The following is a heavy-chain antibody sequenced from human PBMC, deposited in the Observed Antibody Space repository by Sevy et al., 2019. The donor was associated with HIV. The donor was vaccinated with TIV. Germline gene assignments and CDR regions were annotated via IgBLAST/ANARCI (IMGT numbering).Heavy chain of an antibody. CDR3: AKEGYYYDSHSEDWFDP. V-gene: IGHV3-30*04. D-gene: IGHD3-22*01. CDR1: GFNISPYA. CDR2: ISKDGTNK. Sequence: GGSLRLSCSASGFNISPYALHWVRQTPGKGLEWLAVISKDGTNKYYADFVKGRFSLSRDNSKNTLYLQMSNLRPEDTAVYYCAKEGYYYDSHSEDWFDPWGQGTLVTVSS. J-gene: IGHJ5*02.